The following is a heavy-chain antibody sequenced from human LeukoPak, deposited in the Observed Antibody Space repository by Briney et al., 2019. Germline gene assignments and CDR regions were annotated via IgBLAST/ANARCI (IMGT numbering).Heavy chain of an antibody. CDR2: ISAYNGNT. J-gene: IGHJ4*02. CDR1: GYTFTSYG. Sequence: VASVKVSCKASGYTFTSYGITWVRPAPGQGLEWMGWISAYNGNTNYAQKFQGRVTMTTDTSTSTAYMELRSLRSDDAAVYYCARDLLSSVTIFDYWGQGTLVTVSS. D-gene: IGHD4-17*01. CDR3: ARDLLSSVTIFDY. V-gene: IGHV1-18*01.